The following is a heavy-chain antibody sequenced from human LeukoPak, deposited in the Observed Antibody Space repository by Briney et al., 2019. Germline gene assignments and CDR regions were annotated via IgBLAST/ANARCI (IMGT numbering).Heavy chain of an antibody. D-gene: IGHD3-22*01. CDR1: GFTVSSNY. V-gene: IGHV3-53*01. CDR2: IYSGGNT. Sequence: PGGSLRLSCAVSGFTVSSNYMSWVRQAPGKGLEWVSVIYSGGNTYYADSVKGRFSISRDNARNSLYLQMNSLRAEDTAVYYCARGYDSSGWSYWGQGTLVTVSS. J-gene: IGHJ4*02. CDR3: ARGYDSSGWSY.